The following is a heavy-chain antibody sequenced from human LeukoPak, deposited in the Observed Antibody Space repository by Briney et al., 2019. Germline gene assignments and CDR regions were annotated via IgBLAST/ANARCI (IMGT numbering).Heavy chain of an antibody. J-gene: IGHJ4*02. CDR1: GFTFSSYS. V-gene: IGHV3-21*01. D-gene: IGHD3-16*02. CDR2: ISSSSSYI. CDR3: ARGPDPLYVWGSYLIEYYFDY. Sequence: GGSLRLSCAASGFTFSSYSMNWFRQAPGKGLEWVSSISSSSSYIYYADSVKGRFTISRDNAKNSLYLQMNSLRAEDTAVYYCARGPDPLYVWGSYLIEYYFDYWGQGTLVTVSS.